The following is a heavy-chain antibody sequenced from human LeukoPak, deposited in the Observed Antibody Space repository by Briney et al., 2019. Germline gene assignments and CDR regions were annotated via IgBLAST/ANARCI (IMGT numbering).Heavy chain of an antibody. Sequence: SVKVSCKASGGTFSSYAISWVRRAPGQGLEWMGRIIPIFGTANYAQKFQGRVTITTDESTSTAYMELSSLRSEDTAVYYCARSCSSTSCYWYAFDIWGQGTMVTVSS. CDR1: GGTFSSYA. D-gene: IGHD2-2*01. CDR2: IIPIFGTA. V-gene: IGHV1-69*05. CDR3: ARSCSSTSCYWYAFDI. J-gene: IGHJ3*02.